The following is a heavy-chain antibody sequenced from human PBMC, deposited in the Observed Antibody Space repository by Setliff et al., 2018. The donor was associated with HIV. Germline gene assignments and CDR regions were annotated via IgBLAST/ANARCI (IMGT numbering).Heavy chain of an antibody. D-gene: IGHD4-17*01. Sequence: SETLSLTCTVSGASINSIYYWSWIRQPAGKGLEWIGRIYSSGGTNYNPSLKSRVTMSVDTSKNQFSLNLKSVTAADTAVYYCARDPPGYGDSKDYWGQGKLVTVSS. CDR2: IYSSGGT. V-gene: IGHV4-4*07. J-gene: IGHJ4*02. CDR1: GASINSIYY. CDR3: ARDPPGYGDSKDY.